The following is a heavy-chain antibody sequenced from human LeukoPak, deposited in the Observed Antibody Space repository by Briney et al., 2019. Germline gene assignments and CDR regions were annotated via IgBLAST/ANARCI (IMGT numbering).Heavy chain of an antibody. J-gene: IGHJ4*02. CDR1: GFTFSSYA. CDR2: ISYDGSNK. V-gene: IGHV3-30*04. Sequence: PGRSLRLSCAASGFTFSSYAMHWVRQAPGKGLEWVAVISYDGSNKYYADSVKGRFTISRDSSKNTLYLQMNSLRAEDTAVYYCARAVVVAAASYYFDYWGQGTLVTVSS. D-gene: IGHD2-15*01. CDR3: ARAVVVAAASYYFDY.